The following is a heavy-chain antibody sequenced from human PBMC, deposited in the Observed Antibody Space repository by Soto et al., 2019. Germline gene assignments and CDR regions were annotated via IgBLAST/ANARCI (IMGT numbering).Heavy chain of an antibody. CDR1: GGSISSGGYY. V-gene: IGHV4-31*03. CDR2: IYYSGST. J-gene: IGHJ6*02. D-gene: IGHD6-13*01. CDR3: ARDSITSIAAAGKNYYYGMDV. Sequence: QVQLQESGPGLVKPSQTLSLTCTVSGGSISSGGYYWSWIRQHPGKGLEWIGYIYYSGSTYYNPSLKSRVTISVDTSKNQFSLKLSSVTAADTAVYYCARDSITSIAAAGKNYYYGMDVWGQGTTVTVSS.